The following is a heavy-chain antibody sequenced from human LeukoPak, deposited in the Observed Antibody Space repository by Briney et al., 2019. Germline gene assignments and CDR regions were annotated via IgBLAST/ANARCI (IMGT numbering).Heavy chain of an antibody. Sequence: ASVKVSCKASGYTFTDYYMHWVRQAPGQGLEWMGRINPNSGGTKYAQKFQGRVTMTRDTSISTAYMELNRLTSDDTAVYYCAKCGDLLEHLSTCFDPGGREPWSPSPQ. D-gene: IGHD2-21*01. CDR3: AKCGDLLEHLSTCFDP. CDR2: INPNSGGT. V-gene: IGHV1-2*06. J-gene: IGHJ5*02. CDR1: GYTFTDYY.